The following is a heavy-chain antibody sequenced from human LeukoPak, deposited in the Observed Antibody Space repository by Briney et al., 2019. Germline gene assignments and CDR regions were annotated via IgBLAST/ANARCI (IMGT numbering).Heavy chain of an antibody. Sequence: GESLKISCKGSGYNFTSYWIAWVRQMPGKGLEWMGIIYPGDSDTRYSPSFQGQVTISADKSISTAYLQWNSLKASDTAMYYCARVRPLPGWFDTWGQGTLVTVSS. CDR2: IYPGDSDT. V-gene: IGHV5-51*01. CDR3: ARVRPLPGWFDT. D-gene: IGHD2-2*01. CDR1: GYNFTSYW. J-gene: IGHJ5*02.